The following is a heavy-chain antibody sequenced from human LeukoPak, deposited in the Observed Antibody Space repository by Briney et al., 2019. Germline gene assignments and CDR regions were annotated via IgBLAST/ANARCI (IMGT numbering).Heavy chain of an antibody. V-gene: IGHV1-2*02. J-gene: IGHJ4*02. Sequence: GASVKASCKASGYTFTGYYMHWVRQAPGQGLEWMGWINPNSGGTNYAQKFQGRVTMTRDTSISTAYMELSRLRSDDTAVYYCARVLLRPIAISAAGTFGYWGQGTLVTVSS. CDR2: INPNSGGT. CDR3: ARVLLRPIAISAAGTFGY. CDR1: GYTFTGYY. D-gene: IGHD6-13*01.